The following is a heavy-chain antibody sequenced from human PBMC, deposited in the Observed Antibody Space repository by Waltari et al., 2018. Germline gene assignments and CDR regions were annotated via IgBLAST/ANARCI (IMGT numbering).Heavy chain of an antibody. V-gene: IGHV1-18*01. J-gene: IGHJ4*02. CDR1: GYKFRDYG. CDR2: VYVYNENT. D-gene: IGHD3-16*02. CDR3: ARVVTGVHEVNDN. Sequence: QVRLTQSGSDVKEPGASVKVSCQASGYKFRDYGISWVRQAPGQGLEWMGWVYVYNENTRFAEKFEDRVTLTTDKVTETVYMDLTDLRPDDTAVYYCARVVTGVHEVNDNWGQGTLVIVS.